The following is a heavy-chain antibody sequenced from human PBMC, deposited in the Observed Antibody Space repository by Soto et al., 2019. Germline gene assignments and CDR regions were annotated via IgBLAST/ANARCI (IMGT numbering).Heavy chain of an antibody. D-gene: IGHD3-9*01. CDR1: GGSISSYY. CDR2: IYYSGST. Sequence: SETLSLTCTVSGGSISSYYWSWIRQPPGKGLEWIGSIYYSGSTYYNPSLKSRVTISVDTSKNQFSLKLSSVTAADTAVYYCARTEYTYYDILTGYGPWGQGTLVTVSS. J-gene: IGHJ5*02. CDR3: ARTEYTYYDILTGYGP. V-gene: IGHV4-59*05.